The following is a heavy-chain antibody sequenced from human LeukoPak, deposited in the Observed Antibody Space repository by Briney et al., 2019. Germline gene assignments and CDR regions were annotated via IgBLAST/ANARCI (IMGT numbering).Heavy chain of an antibody. J-gene: IGHJ4*02. Sequence: PGGSLRLSCAASGFTFRSYEMNWVRQASGKGLEWVSYISSSGSTIYYADSVRGRFTISRDNAKNSVHLQMNSLRAEDTAVYYCAGVHITMIRGINSFDYWGQGTLVTVSS. CDR1: GFTFRSYE. CDR3: AGVHITMIRGINSFDY. V-gene: IGHV3-48*03. D-gene: IGHD3-10*01. CDR2: ISSSGSTI.